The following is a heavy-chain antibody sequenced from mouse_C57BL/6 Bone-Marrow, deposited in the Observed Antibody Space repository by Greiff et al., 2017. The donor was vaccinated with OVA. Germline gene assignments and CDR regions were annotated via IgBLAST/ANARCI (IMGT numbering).Heavy chain of an antibody. CDR1: GYTFTDHT. V-gene: IGHV1-78*01. J-gene: IGHJ3*01. Sequence: QVQLQQSDAELVKPGASVKISCKVSGYTFTDHTIHWMKQRPEQGLEWIGYIYPRDGSTKYNEKFKGKATLTEDKSSSKAYMQLNTLTSEDSAVYVCARPYYSNLGFAYWGQGTLVTVSA. CDR2: IYPRDGST. CDR3: ARPYYSNLGFAY. D-gene: IGHD2-5*01.